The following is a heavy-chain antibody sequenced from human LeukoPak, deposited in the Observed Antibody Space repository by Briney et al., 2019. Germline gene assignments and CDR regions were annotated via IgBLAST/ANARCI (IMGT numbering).Heavy chain of an antibody. D-gene: IGHD3-9*01. V-gene: IGHV3-30*02. J-gene: IGHJ6*03. Sequence: PGGSLRLSCAASGFTFSSYGMHWVRQAPGKGLEWVAFIRYDGNNKYYADSVKGRFTISRDNSKNTLYLQMNRLRAEDTAVYYCARGERYDILTGPYYYYMDVWGKGTTVTISS. CDR3: ARGERYDILTGPYYYYMDV. CDR2: IRYDGNNK. CDR1: GFTFSSYG.